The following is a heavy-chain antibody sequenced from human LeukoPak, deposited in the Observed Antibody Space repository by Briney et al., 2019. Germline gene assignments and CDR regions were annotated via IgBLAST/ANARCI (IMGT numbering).Heavy chain of an antibody. J-gene: IGHJ4*02. D-gene: IGHD3-10*01. Sequence: ASVKVSCKASGYTFTGYYMHWVRQPPGQGLEWMGWINPNSGGTNYAQKFQGRVTMTRDTSISTAYMELSRLRSDDTAVYYCARVYYGSGSSVDYWGQGTLVTVSS. V-gene: IGHV1-2*02. CDR1: GYTFTGYY. CDR2: INPNSGGT. CDR3: ARVYYGSGSSVDY.